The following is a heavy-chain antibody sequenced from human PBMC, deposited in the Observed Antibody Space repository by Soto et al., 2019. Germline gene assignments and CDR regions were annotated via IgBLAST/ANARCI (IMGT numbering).Heavy chain of an antibody. J-gene: IGHJ3*01. CDR3: ARDSGGLRLGESSLYGEKDSFDV. CDR1: DVSFSGYY. CDR2: INYSGST. Sequence: SETLSLTCVVSDVSFSGYYCSWSRQPPGKGLEWIGEINYSGSTKFNPSLKSRVTLPIDTSKDQFSLRLSSVTAADTAVYYCARDSGGLRLGESSLYGEKDSFDVWDQGTLVTVSS. D-gene: IGHD3-16*02. V-gene: IGHV4-34*01.